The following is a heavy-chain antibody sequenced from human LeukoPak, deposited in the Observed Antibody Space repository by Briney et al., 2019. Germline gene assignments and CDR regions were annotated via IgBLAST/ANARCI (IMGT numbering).Heavy chain of an antibody. CDR2: IIPIFGTA. J-gene: IGHJ6*04. D-gene: IGHD5-12*01. CDR1: GGTFSSYA. Sequence: ASVKGSCKASGGTFSSYAISWVRQAPGQGLEWMGGIIPIFGTANYAQKFQGRVTITADESTSTAYMELSSLRSEDTAVYYCARGSGYDYDYYGMDVWGKGTTVTVSS. CDR3: ARGSGYDYDYYGMDV. V-gene: IGHV1-69*01.